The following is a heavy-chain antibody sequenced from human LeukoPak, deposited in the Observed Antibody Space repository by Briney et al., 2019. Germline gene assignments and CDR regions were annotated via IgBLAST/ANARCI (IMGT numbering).Heavy chain of an antibody. CDR3: ARASFCTSTNCQIDY. CDR2: IYISGST. V-gene: IGHV4-4*07. D-gene: IGHD2-2*01. CDR1: GGSISSYY. Sequence: SETLSLTCTVSGGSISSYYWSWIQQPAGKGLEWIGRIYISGSTHYNPSLKSRVTMSVDTSKNQFSLKLSSVTAADTAVYYCARASFCTSTNCQIDYWGLGTLVTVSS. J-gene: IGHJ4*02.